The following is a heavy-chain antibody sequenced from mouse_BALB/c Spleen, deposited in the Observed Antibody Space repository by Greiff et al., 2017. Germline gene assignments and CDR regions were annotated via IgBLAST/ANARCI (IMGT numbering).Heavy chain of an antibody. V-gene: IGHV5-4*02. CDR1: GFTFSDYY. J-gene: IGHJ1*01. CDR3: ARDLDYYGSSDWYFDV. Sequence: DVKLVESGGGLVKPGGSLKLSCAASGFTFSDYYMYWVRQTPEKRLEWVATISDGGSYTYYPDSVKGRFTISRDNAKNNLYLQMSSLKSEDTAMYYCARDLDYYGSSDWYFDVWGAGTTVTVSS. CDR2: ISDGGSYT. D-gene: IGHD1-1*01.